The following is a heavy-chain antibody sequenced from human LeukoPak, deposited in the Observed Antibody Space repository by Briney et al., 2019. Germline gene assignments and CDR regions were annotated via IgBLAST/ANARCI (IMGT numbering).Heavy chain of an antibody. D-gene: IGHD1-14*01. Sequence: GGSLRLSCAASGFTVITNDITWVRQAPGKGLEGVSVLYSDGNTKYADSVQGRFTISRDNSKNTLYLEMNSLSPDDTAVYYCARGVEPLAANTLAYWGQGTLVTVSS. CDR3: ARGVEPLAANTLAY. CDR2: LYSDGNT. V-gene: IGHV3-53*01. J-gene: IGHJ4*02. CDR1: GFTVITND.